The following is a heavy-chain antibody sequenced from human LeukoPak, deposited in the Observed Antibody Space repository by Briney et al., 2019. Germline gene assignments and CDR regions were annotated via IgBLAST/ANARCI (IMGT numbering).Heavy chain of an antibody. CDR3: AREYVLAIARQEGQLLGSLGY. D-gene: IGHD2-21*01. Sequence: ASVKVSCKASGYTFTSYGISWVRQAPGQGLEWMGIINPSGGSTSYAQKFQGRVTMTRDTSTSTVYMELSSLRSEDTAVYYCAREYVLAIARQEGQLLGSLGYWGQGTLVTVSS. CDR1: GYTFTSYG. V-gene: IGHV1-46*01. CDR2: INPSGGST. J-gene: IGHJ4*02.